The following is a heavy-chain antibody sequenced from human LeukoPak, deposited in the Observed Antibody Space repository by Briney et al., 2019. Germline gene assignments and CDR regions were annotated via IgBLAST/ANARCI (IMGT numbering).Heavy chain of an antibody. CDR2: IYYSGST. D-gene: IGHD3-10*01. V-gene: IGHV4-61*01. CDR3: ARDTYYYGSGSYYDY. J-gene: IGHJ4*02. Sequence: SETLSLTCTVSGGSISSGSYYWGWIRQPPGKGLEWIGYIYYSGSTNYNPSLKSRVTISVDTSKNQFSLKLSSVTAADTAVYYCARDTYYYGSGSYYDYWGQGTLVTVSS. CDR1: GGSISSGSYY.